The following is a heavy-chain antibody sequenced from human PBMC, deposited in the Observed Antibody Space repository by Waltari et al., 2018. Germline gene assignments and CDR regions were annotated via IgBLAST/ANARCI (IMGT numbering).Heavy chain of an antibody. CDR3: ARDHVFRGDFWSGYYDS. CDR1: GFTFSSYW. CDR2: IKQDGSET. Sequence: EVQLEESGGGLVQPGGSLRLSCAAPGFTFSSYWLTWVRQAPGKGLEWVANIKQDGSETYYADSLKGRFTISRDNAKNSLYLQMNSLRAEDTALYYCARDHVFRGDFWSGYYDSWGQGTLVTVSS. D-gene: IGHD3-3*01. V-gene: IGHV3-7*01. J-gene: IGHJ4*02.